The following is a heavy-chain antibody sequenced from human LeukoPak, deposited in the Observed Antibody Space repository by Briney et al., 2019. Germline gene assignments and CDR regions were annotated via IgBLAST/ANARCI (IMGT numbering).Heavy chain of an antibody. J-gene: IGHJ4*02. CDR1: GYTFTSYY. V-gene: IGHV1-2*02. Sequence: GASVKVSCKASGYTFTSYYMHWVRQAPGQGLEWMGWINPNSGGTNYAQKFQGRVTMTRDTSISTAYMELSRLRSDDTAVYYCARDGRSSYYYDSSGYWSDYWGQGTLVTVSS. CDR2: INPNSGGT. D-gene: IGHD3-22*01. CDR3: ARDGRSSYYYDSSGYWSDY.